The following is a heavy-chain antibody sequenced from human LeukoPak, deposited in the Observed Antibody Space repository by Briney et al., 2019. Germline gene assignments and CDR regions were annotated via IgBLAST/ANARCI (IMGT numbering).Heavy chain of an antibody. CDR2: ISSSGSTK. V-gene: IGHV3-48*03. D-gene: IGHD3-22*01. CDR1: GFTFSSYE. J-gene: IGHJ3*02. CDR3: ARDRDPGYYDTNGYRRINAFDI. Sequence: GGSLRLSCAASGFTFSSYEMNWVRQAPGKGLEWFSYISSSGSTKYYAASVKGRFTLSRDNAKNSLYLQMNSLRAEDTAVYYCARDRDPGYYDTNGYRRINAFDILGQGTMVTVSS.